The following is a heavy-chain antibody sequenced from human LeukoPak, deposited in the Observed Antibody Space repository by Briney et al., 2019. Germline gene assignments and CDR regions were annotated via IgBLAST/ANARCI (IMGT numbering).Heavy chain of an antibody. CDR3: ARSTAGTFDFDY. J-gene: IGHJ4*02. CDR1: GYSISSGYY. D-gene: IGHD6-19*01. CDR2: IYTSGST. V-gene: IGHV4-61*02. Sequence: PSETLSLTCAVSGYSISSGYYWSWIRQPAGKGLEWIGRIYTSGSTNYNPSLKSRVTISVDTSKNQFSLKLSSVTAADTAVYYCARSTAGTFDFDYWGQGTLVTVSS.